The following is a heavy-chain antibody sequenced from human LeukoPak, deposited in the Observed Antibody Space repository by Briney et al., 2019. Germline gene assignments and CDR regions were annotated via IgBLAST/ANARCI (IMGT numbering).Heavy chain of an antibody. D-gene: IGHD1-1*01. CDR1: GFTFSSYS. V-gene: IGHV3-23*01. J-gene: IGHJ4*02. Sequence: GGSLRLSCAASGFTFSSYSMNWVRQAPGKGLEWVSAISGSGGSTYYADSVKGRFTISRDNSKNTLYLLMNSLRAEDTAVYYCAKEVQLLGIVDYWGQGTLVTVSS. CDR2: ISGSGGST. CDR3: AKEVQLLGIVDY.